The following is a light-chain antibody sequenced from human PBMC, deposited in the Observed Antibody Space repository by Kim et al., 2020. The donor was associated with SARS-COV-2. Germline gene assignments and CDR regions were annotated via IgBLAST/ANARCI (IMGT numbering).Light chain of an antibody. J-gene: IGKJ4*01. CDR2: DAS. V-gene: IGKV3-15*01. CDR3: QQYHKWPLT. Sequence: GSPGDSVTLSRRASHSVTTNLAWYQQTPGQTPSLVIYDASTRATDIPGRFSGSGSGAEFTLTISILQSEDFALYYCQQYHKWPLTFGGGTKVDIK. CDR1: HSVTTN.